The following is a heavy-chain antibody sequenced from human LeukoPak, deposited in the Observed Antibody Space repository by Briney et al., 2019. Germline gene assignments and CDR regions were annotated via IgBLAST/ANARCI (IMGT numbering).Heavy chain of an antibody. CDR2: IYHSEST. Sequence: SETLSLTCTVSGYSISSGYYWGWIRQPPGKGLEWIGSIYHSESTYYNPSLKSRVTISVDTSKNQFSLKLSSVTAADTAVYYCARTSEGYCTNGVCYGGAISLDYWGQGTLVTVSS. CDR1: GYSISSGYY. CDR3: ARTSEGYCTNGVCYGGAISLDY. V-gene: IGHV4-38-2*02. D-gene: IGHD2-8*01. J-gene: IGHJ4*02.